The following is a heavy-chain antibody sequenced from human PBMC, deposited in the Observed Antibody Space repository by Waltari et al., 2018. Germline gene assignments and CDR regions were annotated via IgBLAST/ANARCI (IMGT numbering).Heavy chain of an antibody. CDR3: ATGMIVVVRA. Sequence: EVQLVQSGAEVQKPGATVKLSCKASGYTFTASYMPWVQQAPGKGLEWMGRVDPEDGETIYAEKFQGRVTITADTSTDTAYMELSSLRSEDTAVYYCATGMIVVVRAWGQGTLVTVSS. V-gene: IGHV1-69-2*01. CDR2: VDPEDGET. D-gene: IGHD3-22*01. CDR1: GYTFTASY. J-gene: IGHJ5*02.